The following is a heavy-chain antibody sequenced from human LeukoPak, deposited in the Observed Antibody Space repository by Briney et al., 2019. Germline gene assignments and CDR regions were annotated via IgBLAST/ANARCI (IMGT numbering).Heavy chain of an antibody. D-gene: IGHD3-10*01. CDR1: GFTFSSYS. CDR2: ISSSSSYI. V-gene: IGHV3-21*01. J-gene: IGHJ4*02. CDR3: ARDEYYGSGSKSDY. Sequence: PGGYLRLYCAASGFTFSSYSMNWVRQAPGKGLEWISSISSSSSYIYYADSVKGRFTISRDNAKNSLYLQKNSLRAEDTAVYYCARDEYYGSGSKSDYWGQGTLVTVSS.